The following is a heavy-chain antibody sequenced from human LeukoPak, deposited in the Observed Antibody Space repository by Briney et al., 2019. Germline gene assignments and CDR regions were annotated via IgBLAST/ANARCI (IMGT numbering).Heavy chain of an antibody. Sequence: GGSLRLSCAASGFTFSIAWMSWVRQAPGKGLEWVGRIRSKTDSGTTDYAVPVKGRFTISRDDSKNTLYLQMNSLKAEDTAIYYCTTDWYAFWGQGTLVTVSS. D-gene: IGHD2-2*01. CDR3: TTDWYAF. CDR2: IRSKTDSGTT. J-gene: IGHJ4*02. CDR1: GFTFSIAW. V-gene: IGHV3-15*01.